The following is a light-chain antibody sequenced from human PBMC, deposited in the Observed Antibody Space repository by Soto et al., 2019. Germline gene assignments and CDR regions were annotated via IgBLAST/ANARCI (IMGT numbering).Light chain of an antibody. V-gene: IGKV1-9*01. J-gene: IGKJ4*01. Sequence: IRLTRSPSSLSSSLGDRVTITFLAIQGISSYLGWYQQKPGKAHNLLIYDASTLHSGVPSRFSGGGSGTDFTLTISSLQPEDFATYYCQQVNVYPSTFGGGTKVDIK. CDR1: QGISSY. CDR3: QQVNVYPST. CDR2: DAS.